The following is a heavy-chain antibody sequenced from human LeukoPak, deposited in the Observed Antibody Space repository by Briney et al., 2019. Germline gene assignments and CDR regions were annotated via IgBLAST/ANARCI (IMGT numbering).Heavy chain of an antibody. V-gene: IGHV4-61*02. CDR2: IYTSGST. CDR1: GGSFGSGSYY. Sequence: PSETLSLTCTVSGGSFGSGSYYWSWIRQPAGNGLEWIGRIYTSGSTNYSPSLKSRVAISVDTSKNQFSLKLSSVTAADTAVYYCARDPATYDFWSGYWDVWGKGTTVTVS. J-gene: IGHJ6*03. D-gene: IGHD3-3*01. CDR3: ARDPATYDFWSGYWDV.